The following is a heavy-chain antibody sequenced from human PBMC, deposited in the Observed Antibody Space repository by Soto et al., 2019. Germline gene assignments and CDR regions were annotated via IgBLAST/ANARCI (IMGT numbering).Heavy chain of an antibody. CDR3: ARDILSGGAYPDS. V-gene: IGHV3-21*01. D-gene: IGHD3-10*01. CDR2: ISSGSSYI. Sequence: GGSLRLSCAASGFTFSSYTMNWVRQAPGKGLEWISSISSGSSYIYYAGSVKGRFTISRDNAKNSLFLQMNSLRADDTAVYYCARDILSGGAYPDSWGQGTKVTVS. CDR1: GFTFSSYT. J-gene: IGHJ5*01.